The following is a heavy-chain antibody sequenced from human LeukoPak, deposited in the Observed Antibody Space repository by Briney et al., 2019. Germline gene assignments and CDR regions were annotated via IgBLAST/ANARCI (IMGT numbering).Heavy chain of an antibody. V-gene: IGHV3-23*01. CDR3: ARGRSGYYPYFDY. D-gene: IGHD3-22*01. J-gene: IGHJ4*02. Sequence: PGGSLRLSCAASGFTFSSYAMSWVRQAPGEGLEWVSAISGSGGSTYYADSVKGRFTISRGNSKNTLYLQMNSLRAEDTAVYYCARGRSGYYPYFDYWGQGTLVTVSS. CDR2: ISGSGGST. CDR1: GFTFSSYA.